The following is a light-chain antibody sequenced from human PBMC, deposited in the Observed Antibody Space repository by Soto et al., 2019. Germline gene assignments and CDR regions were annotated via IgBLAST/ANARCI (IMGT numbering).Light chain of an antibody. Sequence: QSVLTQPPSVSGAPGQRVTISCTESSSNIGAGYDVHWYQQLPGTAPKLLIYANSNRPSGVPDRFSGSKSGTSASLAITGLQAEDEADYYCQSYDSSLSGWVFGGGTKVTVL. CDR1: SSNIGAGYD. J-gene: IGLJ3*02. CDR3: QSYDSSLSGWV. V-gene: IGLV1-40*01. CDR2: ANS.